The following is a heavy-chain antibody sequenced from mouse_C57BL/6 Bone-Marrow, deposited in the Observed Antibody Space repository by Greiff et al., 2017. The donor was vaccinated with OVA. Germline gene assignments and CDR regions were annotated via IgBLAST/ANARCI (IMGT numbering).Heavy chain of an antibody. D-gene: IGHD4-1*01. Sequence: VHVKQSGPELVKPGASVKMSCKASGYTFTDYSMHWVKQSHGKSLEWIGYINPNNGGTSYNQKFKGKATLTVNKSYSTAYMVLRSLTSEDSAVYYCARGTGTNDYWGQGTTLTVSS. CDR1: GYTFTDYS. J-gene: IGHJ2*01. V-gene: IGHV1-22*01. CDR3: ARGTGTNDY. CDR2: INPNNGGT.